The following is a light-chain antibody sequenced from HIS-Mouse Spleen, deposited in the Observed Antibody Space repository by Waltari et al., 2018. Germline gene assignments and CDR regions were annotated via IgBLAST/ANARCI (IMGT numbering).Light chain of an antibody. CDR1: SRDVGGYNY. CDR3: CSYAGSYTFV. Sequence: QSALTQPRSVSGSPGQSVTISCTGTSRDVGGYNYFSWYQQHPGKAPKLMIYDVSKRPSGVPDRFSGSKSGNTASLTISGLQAEDEADYYCCSYAGSYTFVFGGGTKLTVL. V-gene: IGLV2-11*01. CDR2: DVS. J-gene: IGLJ2*01.